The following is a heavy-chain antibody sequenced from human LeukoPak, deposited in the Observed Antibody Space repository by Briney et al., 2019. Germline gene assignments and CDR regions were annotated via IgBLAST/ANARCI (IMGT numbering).Heavy chain of an antibody. CDR1: GFTFSSYA. V-gene: IGHV3-23*01. J-gene: IGHJ3*02. CDR2: ISGSGGST. D-gene: IGHD6-19*01. Sequence: GGSLRLSCAASGFTFSSYAMSWVRQAPGEGLEWVSAISGSGGSTYYADSVKGRFTISRDNSKNTLYLQMNSLRAEDTAVYYCAKDLNTKRGYSSGWYSYYAFDIWGQGTMVTVSS. CDR3: AKDLNTKRGYSSGWYSYYAFDI.